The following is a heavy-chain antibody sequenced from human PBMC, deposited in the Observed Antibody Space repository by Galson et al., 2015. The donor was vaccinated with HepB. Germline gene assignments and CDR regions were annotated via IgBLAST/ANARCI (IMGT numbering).Heavy chain of an antibody. V-gene: IGHV3-21*01. Sequence: SLRLSCAASGFTLSTYNMNWVRQAPGKGLEWVSFIDIGNTFIKYTESVKGRFTISRDDAKNSLYLQMSSLRAEDTALYYCARDLGTSRRAYDIWGQGTLVTVPS. J-gene: IGHJ3*02. CDR2: IDIGNTFI. CDR3: ARDLGTSRRAYDI. CDR1: GFTLSTYN. D-gene: IGHD1-1*01.